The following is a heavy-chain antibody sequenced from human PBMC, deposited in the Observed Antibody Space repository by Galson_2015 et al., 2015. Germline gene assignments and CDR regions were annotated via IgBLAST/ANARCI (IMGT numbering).Heavy chain of an antibody. D-gene: IGHD3-3*01. J-gene: IGHJ6*02. CDR2: IKSKTDGGTT. CDR1: GFTFSNAW. Sequence: SLRLSCAASGFTFSNAWMSWVRQAPGKGLEWVGRIKSKTDGGTTDYAAPVKGRFTISRDDSKNTLYLQMNSLKTEDTAVYYCTTDPKNYYDFWSGYYRGMDVWGQGTTVTVSS. CDR3: TTDPKNYYDFWSGYYRGMDV. V-gene: IGHV3-15*01.